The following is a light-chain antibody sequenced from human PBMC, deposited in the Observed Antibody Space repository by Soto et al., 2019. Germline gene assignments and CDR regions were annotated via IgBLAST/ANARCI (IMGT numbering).Light chain of an antibody. CDR2: EVS. CDR3: ISYTSFRTLYV. CDR1: SSDVGGYNY. J-gene: IGLJ1*01. V-gene: IGLV2-14*01. Sequence: QSALTQPASVSGSPGQSVTISSTGTSSDVGGYNYVSWYQQHPGKAPKLMIYEVSNRPSGVSNRFSGSKSGNTASLAISGLQAEDEADYYCISYTSFRTLYVFGTGTKLTVL.